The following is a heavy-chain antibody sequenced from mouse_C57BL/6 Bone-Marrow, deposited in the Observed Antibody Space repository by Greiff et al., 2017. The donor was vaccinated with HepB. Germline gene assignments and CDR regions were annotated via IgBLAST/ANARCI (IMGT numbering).Heavy chain of an antibody. CDR3: ARHVGYYGNRHYFYY. J-gene: IGHJ2*01. V-gene: IGHV5-9*01. D-gene: IGHD2-1*01. CDR1: GFTFSSYT. Sequence: EVQVVESGGGLVKPGGSLKLSCAASGFTFSSYTMSWVRQTPEKRLEWVATISGGGGKTYYPDSVMGRFTISRDNAKNTLYLQMSSLRSEDTALYYCARHVGYYGNRHYFYYWGQGTTLTVSS. CDR2: ISGGGGKT.